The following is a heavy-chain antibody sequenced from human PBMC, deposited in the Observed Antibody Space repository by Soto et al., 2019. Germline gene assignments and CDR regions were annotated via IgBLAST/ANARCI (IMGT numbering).Heavy chain of an antibody. D-gene: IGHD3-22*01. V-gene: IGHV3-23*01. CDR1: EFRFGSYA. CDR2: ISGSGGRP. CDR3: AKVRYTSGRPCGLDV. J-gene: IGHJ6*02. Sequence: EVQLLESGGGVVQPGGSLRLSCVASEFRFGSYAMSWVRQAPGKGLEWVSGISGSGGRPYYTDSVKGRFTISRDNSENQLYLQMRSLRADDTAIYYCAKVRYTSGRPCGLDVWGQGTTVTVSS.